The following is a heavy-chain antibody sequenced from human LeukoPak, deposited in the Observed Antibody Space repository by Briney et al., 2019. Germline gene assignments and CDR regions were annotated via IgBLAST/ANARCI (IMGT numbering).Heavy chain of an antibody. Sequence: PGGSLRLSCAASGFTFSSYWMSWVRQAPGKGLEWVANIKQDGSEKYYVDSVKGRFTISRDNAKNSLYLQMSSLRAEDTAVYYCARDYPVGATNYWGQGTLVTVSS. J-gene: IGHJ4*02. D-gene: IGHD1-26*01. CDR1: GFTFSSYW. CDR3: ARDYPVGATNY. V-gene: IGHV3-7*05. CDR2: IKQDGSEK.